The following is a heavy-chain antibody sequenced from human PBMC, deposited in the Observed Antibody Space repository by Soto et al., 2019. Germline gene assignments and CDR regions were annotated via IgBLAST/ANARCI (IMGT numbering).Heavy chain of an antibody. D-gene: IGHD1-26*01. CDR3: AHDSHGGNTYFDL. CDR1: GGSISSGNFY. CDR2: IYFSGGT. J-gene: IGHJ4*02. V-gene: IGHV4-30-4*01. Sequence: VQLQESGPGLVRPSETLSLTCTVSGGSISSGNFYWSWLRQPPGKGLEWIGYIYFSGGTSYSPSLKSRLTISLNTSNNQFSLKLTSVTAADTAVYYCAHDSHGGNTYFDLCGQGDLVTVSS.